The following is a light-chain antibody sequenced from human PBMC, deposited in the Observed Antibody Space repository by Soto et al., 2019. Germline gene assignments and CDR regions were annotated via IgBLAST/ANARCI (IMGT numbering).Light chain of an antibody. V-gene: IGKV1-17*03. Sequence: DIQMPQSPSAMSASVGDRVTITCRASQGISNYLAWFQQKPGKVPKRLIFDASNLESGVPSRFSGNGSGTEFTLAISSLQPDDFATYYCQQYNSYSRTFGQGTKVDIK. CDR2: DAS. J-gene: IGKJ1*01. CDR3: QQYNSYSRT. CDR1: QGISNY.